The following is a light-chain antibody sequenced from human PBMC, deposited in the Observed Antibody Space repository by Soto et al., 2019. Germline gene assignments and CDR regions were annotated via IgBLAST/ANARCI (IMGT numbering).Light chain of an antibody. CDR3: SSFAVSNSFV. V-gene: IGLV2-8*01. J-gene: IGLJ1*01. Sequence: QSVLTQPPSASGSPGQSVTISSTGTSDDVGSYNYVSWYQQHPGKAPKLMIYEVNKRPSGVPDRFSGSKSGNTASLTVSGLQAQDEADYYCSSFAVSNSFVFGTGPKVTVL. CDR2: EVN. CDR1: SDDVGSYNY.